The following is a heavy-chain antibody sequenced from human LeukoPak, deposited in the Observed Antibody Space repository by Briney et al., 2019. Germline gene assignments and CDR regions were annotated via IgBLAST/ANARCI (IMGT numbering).Heavy chain of an antibody. J-gene: IGHJ5*02. V-gene: IGHV4-59*01. CDR3: ARAGGGVLVSYNWFDP. Sequence: SETLSLTCTLSGGSISTYYWSWIRQPPGKGLEWIGYIYYSGSTNYNPSLKSRVTISVDTSKNQFSLKLSSVTAADTAVYYCARAGGGVLVSYNWFDPWGQGTLVTVSS. CDR2: IYYSGST. CDR1: GGSISTYY. D-gene: IGHD3-16*01.